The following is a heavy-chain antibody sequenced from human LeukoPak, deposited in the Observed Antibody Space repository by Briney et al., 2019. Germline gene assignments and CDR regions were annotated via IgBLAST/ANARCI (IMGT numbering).Heavy chain of an antibody. CDR2: IYYSGNT. CDR3: ARDRVLYGMDV. J-gene: IGHJ6*02. Sequence: SETLSLTCTVSGGSVSSGSYYWSWIRQPPGKGLEWIGCIYYSGNTKYNPSLKSRVSISADTSKNQFSLKLSSVTAADTAIYYCARDRVLYGMDVWGQGPTVAVSS. D-gene: IGHD4/OR15-4a*01. V-gene: IGHV4-61*01. CDR1: GGSVSSGSYY.